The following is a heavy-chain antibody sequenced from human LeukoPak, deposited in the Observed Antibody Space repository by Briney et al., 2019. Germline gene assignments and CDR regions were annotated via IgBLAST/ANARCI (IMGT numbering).Heavy chain of an antibody. J-gene: IGHJ3*01. V-gene: IGHV3-23*01. D-gene: IGHD4-17*01. Sequence: GGSLRLSCAASGLTFSNYAMTWVRQAPGKGLEWISSITGRGGTSYTDSVKGRFTVYRDNSKNTLYLQMNSLRVGDTALYYCAKDPNGDYVGAFDSWGRGTMDTVSS. CDR3: AKDPNGDYVGAFDS. CDR1: GLTFSNYA. CDR2: ITGRGGT.